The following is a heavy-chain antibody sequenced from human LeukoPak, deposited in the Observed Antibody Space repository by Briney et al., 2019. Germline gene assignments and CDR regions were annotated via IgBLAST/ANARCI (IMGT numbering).Heavy chain of an antibody. J-gene: IGHJ4*02. D-gene: IGHD4/OR15-4a*01. CDR1: GFTFTSYW. CDR2: INQDGSEK. CDR3: ASHSNYRLDY. Sequence: GGSLRLSCVVSGFTFTSYWMAWVRQAPGKGLEWVANINQDGSEKYYVDSVKGRFTISRDNAKNSLYLQMNSLRAEDTAVYYCASHSNYRLDYWGQGTLVIVSS. V-gene: IGHV3-7*03.